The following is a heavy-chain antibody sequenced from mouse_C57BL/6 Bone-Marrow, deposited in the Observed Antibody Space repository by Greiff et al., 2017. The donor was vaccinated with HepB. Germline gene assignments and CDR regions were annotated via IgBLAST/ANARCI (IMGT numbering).Heavy chain of an antibody. CDR1: GFSLTSYG. D-gene: IGHD2-4*01. J-gene: IGHJ4*01. CDR2: IWGVGST. CDR3: ATIYYDYEGGYAMDY. Sequence: QVQLQQSGPGLVAPSQSLSITCTVSGFSLTSYGVDWVRQSPGKGLEWLGVIWGVGSTNYNSALKSRLSISKDNSKSQVFLKMNSLQTDDTAMYYCATIYYDYEGGYAMDYWGQGTSVTVSS. V-gene: IGHV2-6*01.